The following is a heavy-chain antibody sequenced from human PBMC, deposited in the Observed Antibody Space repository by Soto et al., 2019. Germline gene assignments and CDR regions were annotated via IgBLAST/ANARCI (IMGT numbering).Heavy chain of an antibody. D-gene: IGHD3-10*01. CDR3: ARGITMVRGVIMFYYYYGMDV. J-gene: IGHJ6*02. V-gene: IGHV4-39*07. Sequence: TSETLSLTYTVSGGSISSSSYYWGWIRQPPGKGLEWIGCIYYSGSTYYNPSLKSRVTISVDTSKNQFSLKLSSVTAADTAVYYCARGITMVRGVIMFYYYYGMDVWGQGTTVTVSS. CDR2: IYYSGST. CDR1: GGSISSSSYY.